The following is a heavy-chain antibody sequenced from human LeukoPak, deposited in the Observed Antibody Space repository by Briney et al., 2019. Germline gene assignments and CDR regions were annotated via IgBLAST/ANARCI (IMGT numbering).Heavy chain of an antibody. Sequence: GGSLRLSCAASGFTVSSNYMSWVRQAPGKGLEWVSVIYSGGSTYYADSVKGRFTISRDNSKNTLYLQMNSLRAEDTAVYYCAKSLGSSGWYRGMDVWGQGTTVTVSS. CDR3: AKSLGSSGWYRGMDV. V-gene: IGHV3-53*01. D-gene: IGHD6-19*01. J-gene: IGHJ6*02. CDR1: GFTVSSNY. CDR2: IYSGGST.